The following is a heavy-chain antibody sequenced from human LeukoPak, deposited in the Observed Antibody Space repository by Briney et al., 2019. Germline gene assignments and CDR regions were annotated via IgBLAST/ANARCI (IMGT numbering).Heavy chain of an antibody. D-gene: IGHD1-1*01. Sequence: HPGGSLRLSCTASGFSVTSNYMSWVRQAPGKGLEWVSIIYSGGSTYYADSVKGRFTISRDNSRNTLYLQMNSLRADDTAVYYCARECTYNDDYSFDYWGQGTLVTVSS. V-gene: IGHV3-53*01. J-gene: IGHJ4*02. CDR3: ARECTYNDDYSFDY. CDR2: IYSGGST. CDR1: GFSVTSNY.